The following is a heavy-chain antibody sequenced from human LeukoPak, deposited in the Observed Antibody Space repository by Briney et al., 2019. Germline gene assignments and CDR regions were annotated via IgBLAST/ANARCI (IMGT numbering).Heavy chain of an antibody. CDR3: ARRRFISGTSSSYFDL. CDR2: FSEYNGNT. J-gene: IGHJ5*02. Sequence: ASVKVSCKASGFRFSSYGLSWVRQAPGQGLEWMGWFSEYNGNTDYAQKFQDRVTMTTDTSTGTAYMEIRSLISDDTAVYYCARRRFISGTSSSYFDLWGQGTLVTVSS. CDR1: GFRFSSYG. V-gene: IGHV1-18*01. D-gene: IGHD1-7*01.